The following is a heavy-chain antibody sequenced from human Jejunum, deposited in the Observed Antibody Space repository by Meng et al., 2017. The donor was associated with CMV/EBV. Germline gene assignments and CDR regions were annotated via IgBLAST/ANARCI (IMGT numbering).Heavy chain of an antibody. CDR1: EYTVIEYY. D-gene: IGHD1-26*01. J-gene: IGHJ4*02. Sequence: EYTVIEYYMHWVRQAPGQGLEWMGWINPNTGDTNYAQKFQGRVTMTRDMSINTVYMELTRLRSDDTAVYYCAKDGGSYLDYYFDYWGQGTLVTVSS. CDR3: AKDGGSYLDYYFDY. V-gene: IGHV1-2*02. CDR2: INPNTGDT.